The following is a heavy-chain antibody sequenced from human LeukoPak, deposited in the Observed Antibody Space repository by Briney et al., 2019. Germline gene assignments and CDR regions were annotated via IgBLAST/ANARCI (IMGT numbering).Heavy chain of an antibody. CDR2: IHTSGST. J-gene: IGHJ4*02. Sequence: SETLSLTCTVSGGSVSNYYWNWIRQPAGKGLEWIRRIHTSGSTNYNPSLKSRLTVSVDTSKSQFSLKLTSVTAADTAVYYCARDQGSGWYEEWGQGTLDTVSS. CDR1: GGSVSNYY. D-gene: IGHD6-19*01. V-gene: IGHV4-4*07. CDR3: ARDQGSGWYEE.